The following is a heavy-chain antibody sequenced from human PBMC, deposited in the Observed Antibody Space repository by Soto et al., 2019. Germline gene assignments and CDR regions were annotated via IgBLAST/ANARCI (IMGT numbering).Heavy chain of an antibody. CDR3: AREMCGGDCYSTYNWFDP. Sequence: ASVKVSCKASGYTFTNYGITWVRQAPGQGLEWMGWIIPYIGNANYAQKFQGRVTITADESTSTAYMELSSLRSEDTAVYYCAREMCGGDCYSTYNWFDPWGQGTLVTVSS. CDR1: GYTFTNYG. V-gene: IGHV1-18*01. J-gene: IGHJ5*02. CDR2: IIPYIGNA. D-gene: IGHD2-21*02.